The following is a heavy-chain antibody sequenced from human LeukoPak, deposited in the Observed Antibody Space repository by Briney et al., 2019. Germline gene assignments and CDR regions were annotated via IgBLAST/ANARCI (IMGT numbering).Heavy chain of an antibody. D-gene: IGHD6-6*01. Sequence: PGGSLSLSCAASGFSFDDYGMSWVRQAPGKGLEWVSGINWNGGSTGYADSVKGRFTISRDNAKNSLYLQMNSLRAEDTAVYYCARESFAARWDWGQGTLVTVSS. J-gene: IGHJ4*02. CDR3: ARESFAARWD. CDR1: GFSFDDYG. V-gene: IGHV3-20*04. CDR2: INWNGGST.